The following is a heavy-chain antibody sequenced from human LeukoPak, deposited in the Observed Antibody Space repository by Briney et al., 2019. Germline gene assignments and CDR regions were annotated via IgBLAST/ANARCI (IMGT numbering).Heavy chain of an antibody. Sequence: SETLSLTCTVSGGFISSYYWSWIRQPPGKGLEWIGYIYYSGSTNYNPSLKSRVTISVDPSKNQFSLKLSSVTAADTAVYYCARVDSNNWYDSRGYFDYWGQGTLVTVSS. CDR2: IYYSGST. V-gene: IGHV4-59*01. D-gene: IGHD6-13*01. CDR3: ARVDSNNWYDSRGYFDY. J-gene: IGHJ4*02. CDR1: GGFISSYY.